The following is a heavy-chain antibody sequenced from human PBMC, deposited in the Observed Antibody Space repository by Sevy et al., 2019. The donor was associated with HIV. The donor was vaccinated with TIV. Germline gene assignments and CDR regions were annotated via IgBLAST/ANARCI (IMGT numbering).Heavy chain of an antibody. J-gene: IGHJ4*02. CDR2: IYTSGST. D-gene: IGHD5-12*01. Sequence: SETLSLTCTVSGGSISSYYWSWIRQPAGKGLEWIGRIYTSGSTNYNRSLKSRVTMSVDTSKNQFSLKLSSVTAADTAVYYCAREPNVEMATIFDYWGQGTLVTVSS. CDR3: AREPNVEMATIFDY. CDR1: GGSISSYY. V-gene: IGHV4-4*07.